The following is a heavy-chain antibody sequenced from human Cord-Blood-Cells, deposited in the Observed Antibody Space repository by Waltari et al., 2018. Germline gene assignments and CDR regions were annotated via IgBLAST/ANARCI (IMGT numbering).Heavy chain of an antibody. CDR1: GFTFSSYA. D-gene: IGHD3-3*01. CDR3: ARDLGDFWSGYYDY. Sequence: QVQLVESGGGVVQPGRSLRLSCAASGFTFSSYAMHWVRQAPGKGLECVAVISYDGSNKDYADSVKGRFTISRDNSKNTLYLQMNSLRAEDTAVYYCARDLGDFWSGYYDYWGQGTLVTFSS. V-gene: IGHV3-30-3*01. J-gene: IGHJ4*02. CDR2: ISYDGSNK.